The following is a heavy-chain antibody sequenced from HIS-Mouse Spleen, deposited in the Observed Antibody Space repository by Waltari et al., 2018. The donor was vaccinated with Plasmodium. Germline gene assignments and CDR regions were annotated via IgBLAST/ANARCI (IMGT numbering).Heavy chain of an antibody. D-gene: IGHD6-13*01. CDR1: GYPFTGYY. V-gene: IGHV1-2*02. CDR3: ARVLGYKAAAGTFVEYFQH. CDR2: INTKSGGT. Sequence: QVQLVQSGAEVKKPGASVKVSCKASGYPFTGYYMHWVRQAPGQGLEWMGGINTKSGGTNYAQKFQGRVTMTRDTSISTAYMELSRLRADDTAVYYCARVLGYKAAAGTFVEYFQHWGQGTLVTVSS. J-gene: IGHJ1*01.